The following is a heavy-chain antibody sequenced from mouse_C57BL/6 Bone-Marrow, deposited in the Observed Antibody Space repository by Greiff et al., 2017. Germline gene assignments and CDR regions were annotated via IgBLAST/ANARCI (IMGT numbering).Heavy chain of an antibody. V-gene: IGHV1-81*01. D-gene: IGHD3-2*02. J-gene: IGHJ3*01. CDR2: IYPRSGNT. Sequence: VMLVESGAELARPGASVKLSCKASGYTFTSSGISWVKQRTGQGLEWIGEIYPRSGNTYYNEKFKGKATLTADKSSSTAYMELRSLSSEDSAVYFCARGAQALFAYWGQGTLVTVSA. CDR3: ARGAQALFAY. CDR1: GYTFTSSG.